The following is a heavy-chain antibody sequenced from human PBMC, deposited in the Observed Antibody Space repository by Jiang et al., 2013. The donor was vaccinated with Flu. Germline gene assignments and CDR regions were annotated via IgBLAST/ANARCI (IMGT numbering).Heavy chain of an antibody. Sequence: SGPGLVKPSETLALTCAVSGYSISSGYSWGWIRQPPGKGLEWIGNIYHSGTTYYNPSLKSRVTISVDTSKNQFSLKLRSVTAADTAVYYCARVAWPGGASDLDCWGQGTLVSVSS. V-gene: IGHV4-38-2*01. CDR2: IYHSGTT. J-gene: IGHJ4*02. D-gene: IGHD1-26*01. CDR1: GYSISSGYS. CDR3: ARVAWPGGASDLDC.